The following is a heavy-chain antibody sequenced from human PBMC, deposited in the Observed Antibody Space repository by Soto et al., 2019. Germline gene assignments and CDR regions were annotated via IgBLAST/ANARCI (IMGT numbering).Heavy chain of an antibody. CDR2: IFYSGNT. J-gene: IGHJ4*02. CDR3: ARQIGRGSWSLDS. Sequence: QLQLQESGPGLVKPAETLSLTCSVSGGSISSPDYWWGWIRRPPGKGLEWVGSIFYSGNTYYYPSLTSRVTISVDTSNNQFSLRLSSVTAADTAVYYCARQIGRGSWSLDSWGQGTLVTVSS. D-gene: IGHD6-13*01. V-gene: IGHV4-39*01. CDR1: GGSISSPDYW.